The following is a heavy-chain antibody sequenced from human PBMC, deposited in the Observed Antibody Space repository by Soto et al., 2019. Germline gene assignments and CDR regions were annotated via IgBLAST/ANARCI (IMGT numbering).Heavy chain of an antibody. CDR2: IYYSGST. CDR3: ARAGYYDFWSGYSNDAFDI. Sequence: PSETLSLTCTVSSGSMSGYYWNWIRQPPGKGLEWIGYIYYSGSTNYNPSLKSRVTISVDTSKNQFSLKLSSVTAADTAVYYCARAGYYDFWSGYSNDAFDIGGKGTMCTVS. J-gene: IGHJ3*02. D-gene: IGHD3-3*01. CDR1: SGSMSGYY. V-gene: IGHV4-59*01.